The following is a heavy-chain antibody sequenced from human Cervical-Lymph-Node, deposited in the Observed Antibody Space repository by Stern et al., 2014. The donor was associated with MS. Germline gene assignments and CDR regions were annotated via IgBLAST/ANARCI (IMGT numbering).Heavy chain of an antibody. V-gene: IGHV1-24*01. Sequence: VQLVQSGAEVKKPGASVKVSCKVSGYTLSELSMHWVRQAPGKGLEWMGGFDPEDGETIYAQRFQGRVSMTEDTSTDTAYMELRSLTFYYCATDCDDFRSGYSAPTKGYGLDVWGQGTTVTVTS. J-gene: IGHJ6*02. CDR1: GYTLSELS. CDR3: DFRSGYSAPTKGYGLDV. D-gene: IGHD3-3*01. CDR2: FDPEDGET.